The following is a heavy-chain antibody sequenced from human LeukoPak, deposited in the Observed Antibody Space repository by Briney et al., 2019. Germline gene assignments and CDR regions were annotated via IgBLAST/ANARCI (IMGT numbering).Heavy chain of an antibody. Sequence: GTSLRLSCAASGFTFSSYGMHWVRQAPGKGLEWVAFIRYDGSNKYYADSVKGRFTISRDNSKNTLYLQMNSLRAEDTAVYYCAKVLGQEAAAVKDYWGQGTLVTVSS. CDR3: AKVLGQEAAAVKDY. V-gene: IGHV3-30*02. J-gene: IGHJ4*02. CDR1: GFTFSSYG. CDR2: IRYDGSNK. D-gene: IGHD6-13*01.